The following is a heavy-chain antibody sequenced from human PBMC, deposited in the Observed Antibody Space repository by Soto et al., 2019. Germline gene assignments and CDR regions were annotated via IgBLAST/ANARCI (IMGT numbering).Heavy chain of an antibody. CDR2: IYYTGST. J-gene: IGHJ4*02. CDR1: GGSISSYY. CDR3: ARVDSSGSYFDY. Sequence: QVQLQESGPGLVKPSETLSLTCTVSGGSISSYYWSWIRQRPGKGLEWIAYIYYTGSTNYNPSLKSRVTLSADTSKNQFSLKLISVTAADTALYYCARVDSSGSYFDYWGQGTLVTVSS. D-gene: IGHD3-22*01. V-gene: IGHV4-59*01.